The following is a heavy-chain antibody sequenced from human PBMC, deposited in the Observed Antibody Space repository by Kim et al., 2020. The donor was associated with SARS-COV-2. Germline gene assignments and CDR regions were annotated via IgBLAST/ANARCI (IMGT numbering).Heavy chain of an antibody. Sequence: STYYNPALKSRVTISVDTSKNQFSLKLSSVTAADTAVYYCATSGGGAFDIWGQGTMVTVSS. CDR2: ST. V-gene: IGHV4-39*01. D-gene: IGHD2-15*01. J-gene: IGHJ3*02. CDR3: ATSGGGAFDI.